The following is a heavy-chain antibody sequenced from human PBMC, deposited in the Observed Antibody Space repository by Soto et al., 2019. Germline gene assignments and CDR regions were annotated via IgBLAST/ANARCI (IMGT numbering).Heavy chain of an antibody. CDR3: ARDFGRAGGVNHYYRMDV. J-gene: IGHJ6*02. V-gene: IGHV3-33*01. D-gene: IGHD3-3*01. CDR2: IWYDGSNK. CDR1: GFTFSSYG. Sequence: QVQLVESGGGVVQPGRSLRLSCAASGFTFSSYGMHWVRQAPGKGLEWVAVIWYDGSNKYYADSVKGRFTISRDNSKNTLYLQMNSLGAEDTAECYWARDFGRAGGVNHYYRMDVLGQGTTGTVSS.